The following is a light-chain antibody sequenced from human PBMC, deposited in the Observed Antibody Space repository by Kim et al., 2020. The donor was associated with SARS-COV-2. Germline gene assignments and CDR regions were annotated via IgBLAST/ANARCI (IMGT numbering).Light chain of an antibody. V-gene: IGLV1-40*01. CDR3: QSYDSSLSGPKV. Sequence: QPVLTQPPSVSGAPGQRVTISCTGSSSNIGAGYDVHWYQQLPGTAPKLLIYGNSNRPSGVPDRFSGSKSGTSASLAITGLQAEDEADYYCQSYDSSLSGPKVFGGGTQLTFL. CDR2: GNS. J-gene: IGLJ3*02. CDR1: SSNIGAGYD.